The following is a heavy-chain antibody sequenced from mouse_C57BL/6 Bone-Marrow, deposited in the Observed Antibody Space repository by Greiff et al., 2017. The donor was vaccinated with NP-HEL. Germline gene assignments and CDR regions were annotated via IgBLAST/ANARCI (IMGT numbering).Heavy chain of an antibody. Sequence: DVQLVESGGDLVKPGGSLKLSCAASGFTFSSYGMSWVRQTPDKRLEWVATISSGGSYTYYPDSVKGRFTISRDNAKNTLYPQMSSLKSEDTAMYYCARHDYYDYDGFAYWGQGTLVTVSA. V-gene: IGHV5-6*01. CDR1: GFTFSSYG. CDR3: ARHDYYDYDGFAY. D-gene: IGHD2-4*01. J-gene: IGHJ3*01. CDR2: ISSGGSYT.